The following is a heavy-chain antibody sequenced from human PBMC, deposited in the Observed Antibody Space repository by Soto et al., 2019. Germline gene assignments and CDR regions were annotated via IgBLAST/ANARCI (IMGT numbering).Heavy chain of an antibody. Sequence: SETLSLTCTVSGGSISSSSYYWDWIRQPPGKGLEWIGSIYYTGNTYYNPSLRSRITISVDTSKNQFSLKLSSVTAADTAVYYCVRLIGMTTATTDRGFDTWGQGTLVTVSS. CDR2: IYYTGNT. J-gene: IGHJ5*02. V-gene: IGHV4-39*01. CDR3: VRLIGMTTATTDRGFDT. CDR1: GGSISSSSYY. D-gene: IGHD4-17*01.